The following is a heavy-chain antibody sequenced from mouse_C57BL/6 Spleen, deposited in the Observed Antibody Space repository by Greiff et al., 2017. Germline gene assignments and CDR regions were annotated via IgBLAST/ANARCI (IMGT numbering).Heavy chain of an antibody. J-gene: IGHJ4*01. CDR2: INPSNGGT. V-gene: IGHV1-53*01. Sequence: VQLQQPGTELVKPGASVKMSCKASGYTFTSYWMHWVKQRPGQGLEWIGNINPSNGGTNYNEKFKSKATLPVDKSYSTAYMQLSSLTSEGSVVYYGARRGYYYGSSHYAMDYWCQGTSVTVSS. CDR1: GYTFTSYW. CDR3: ARRGYYYGSSHYAMDY. D-gene: IGHD1-1*01.